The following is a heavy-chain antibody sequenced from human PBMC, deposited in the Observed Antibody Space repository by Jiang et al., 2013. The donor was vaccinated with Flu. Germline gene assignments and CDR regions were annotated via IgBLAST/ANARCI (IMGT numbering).Heavy chain of an antibody. CDR3: VRGPAVADS. CDR1: GDSVSSNSAA. CDR2: TYYRSQWHN. Sequence: QTLSLTCAISGDSVSSNSAAWNWIRQSPSRGLEWLGRTYYRSQWHNDYAASVKSRITINPDTSKNQSSLQLNSVTPDDTAVYYCVRGPAVADSWGQGTLVTVSS. J-gene: IGHJ4*02. V-gene: IGHV6-1*01. D-gene: IGHD6-19*01.